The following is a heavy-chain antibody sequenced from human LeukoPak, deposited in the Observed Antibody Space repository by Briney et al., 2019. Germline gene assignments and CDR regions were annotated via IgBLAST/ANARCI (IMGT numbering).Heavy chain of an antibody. D-gene: IGHD3-22*01. Sequence: GGSLRLSCAASGFTFSSYSMNWVRQAPGKGLEWVSSISSSSSYIYYADSVKGRFTISRDNAKNSLYLQMNSLRAEDTAVYYCARDGDPYYYDSSGYSGHWGQGTLVTVSS. J-gene: IGHJ4*02. CDR1: GFTFSSYS. CDR2: ISSSSSYI. V-gene: IGHV3-21*01. CDR3: ARDGDPYYYDSSGYSGH.